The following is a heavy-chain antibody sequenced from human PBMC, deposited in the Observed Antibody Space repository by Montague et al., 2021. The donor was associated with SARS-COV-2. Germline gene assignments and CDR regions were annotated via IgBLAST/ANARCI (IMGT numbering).Heavy chain of an antibody. CDR1: GDSISTDNW. CDR2: IYHTGST. CDR3: ARVKRGYYYGLGVSPHFDS. V-gene: IGHV4-4*02. Sequence: SETLSLTCVVSGDSISTDNWWTWVRLPPGKGLEWVGEIYHTGSTKYKPSLKSRVTISVDTSKNQFSLKLSSVTAADTAVYYCARVKRGYYYGLGVSPHFDSWGQGTLVTVSS. D-gene: IGHD3-10*01. J-gene: IGHJ4*02.